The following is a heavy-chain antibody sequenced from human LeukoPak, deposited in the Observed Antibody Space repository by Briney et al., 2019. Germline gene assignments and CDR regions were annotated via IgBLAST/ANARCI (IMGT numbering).Heavy chain of an antibody. CDR3: ANTDYYDSSGPPFDY. V-gene: IGHV3-23*01. D-gene: IGHD3-22*01. Sequence: GGSLRLSCAASGFTFSSYSMNWVRQAPGKGLEWVSAISGSGGSTYYADSVKGRFTISRDNSKNTLYLQMNSLRAEDTAVYYCANTDYYDSSGPPFDYWGQGTLVTVSS. J-gene: IGHJ4*02. CDR1: GFTFSSYS. CDR2: ISGSGGST.